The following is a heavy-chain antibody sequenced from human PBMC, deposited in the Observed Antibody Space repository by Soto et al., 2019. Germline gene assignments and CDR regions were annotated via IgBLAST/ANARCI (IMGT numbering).Heavy chain of an antibody. D-gene: IGHD6-13*01. J-gene: IGHJ4*02. CDR3: VKDFGSWHDS. Sequence: SETLSLTCTVSGGSISSGGYYWSWIRQHPGKGLEWIGYIYYSGSTYYNPSLKSRVTISVDTSKNQFSLKLTSVTAADTAVYYCVKDFGSWHDSWGRGTLVTVSS. V-gene: IGHV4-31*03. CDR2: IYYSGST. CDR1: GGSISSGGYY.